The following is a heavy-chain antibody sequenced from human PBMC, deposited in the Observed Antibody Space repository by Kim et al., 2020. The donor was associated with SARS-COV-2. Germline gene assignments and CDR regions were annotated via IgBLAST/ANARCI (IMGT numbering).Heavy chain of an antibody. D-gene: IGHD6-13*01. V-gene: IGHV3-64D*06. J-gene: IGHJ4*02. CDR3: VKSGSNKYNFDC. Sequence: TKYADSVKGRLTISRDNSKNMLYLQMSSLRAEDTAVYFCVKSGSNKYNFDCWGQGTLVTVSS. CDR2: T.